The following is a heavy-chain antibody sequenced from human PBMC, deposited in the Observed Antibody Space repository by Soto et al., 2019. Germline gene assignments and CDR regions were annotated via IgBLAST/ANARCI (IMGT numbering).Heavy chain of an antibody. CDR1: GGSISSGGYY. Sequence: PSETLSLTCTVSGGSISSGGYYWSWIRQHPGKGLEWIGYIYYSGSTYYNPSLKSRVTISVDTSKNQFSLKLSSVTAADTAVYYCAREWVSGGDSTDQPSPQIFDYWGQGTLVTVSS. CDR3: AREWVSGGDSTDQPSPQIFDY. V-gene: IGHV4-31*03. CDR2: IYYSGST. D-gene: IGHD2-21*02. J-gene: IGHJ4*02.